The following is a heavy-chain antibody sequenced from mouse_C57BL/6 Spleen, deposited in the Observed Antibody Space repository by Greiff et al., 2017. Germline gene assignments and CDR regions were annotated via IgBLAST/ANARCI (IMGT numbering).Heavy chain of an antibody. J-gene: IGHJ1*03. Sequence: EVQGVESGEGLVKPGGSLILSCAASGFTFSSYAMSWVRLTPDQRLERVAYISSGGDYIFSADTVKGRFTISRDTARNTLYLQMSSLTSEDTAMYYCTRDLGWYFDVWGTGTTVTVSS. D-gene: IGHD4-1*01. CDR2: ISSGGDYI. V-gene: IGHV5-9-1*02. CDR3: TRDLGWYFDV. CDR1: GFTFSSYA.